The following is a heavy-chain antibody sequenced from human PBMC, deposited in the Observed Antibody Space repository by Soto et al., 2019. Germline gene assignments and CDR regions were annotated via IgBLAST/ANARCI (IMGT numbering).Heavy chain of an antibody. V-gene: IGHV3-23*01. CDR3: AKDRGVYYGDDNFDY. CDR2: ISGSGGST. Sequence: EVQLLESGGGLVQPGGSLRLSCAASGFTFSSYAMSWFRQAPGQGLEWVSAISGSGGSTYYADSVKGRFTISRDKSKNTLYLQMNSLRAEDTAVYYCAKDRGVYYGDDNFDYWGQGTLVAVSS. D-gene: IGHD4-17*01. J-gene: IGHJ4*02. CDR1: GFTFSSYA.